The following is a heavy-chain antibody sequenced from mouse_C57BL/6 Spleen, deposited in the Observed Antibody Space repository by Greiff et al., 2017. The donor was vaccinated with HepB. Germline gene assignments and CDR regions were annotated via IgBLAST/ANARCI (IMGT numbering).Heavy chain of an antibody. CDR2: IYPGGGYT. D-gene: IGHD1-1*01. J-gene: IGHJ2*01. CDR1: GYTFTNYW. Sequence: VKLQQSGAELVRPGTSVKMSCKASGYTFTNYWIGWAKQRPGHGLEWIGDIYPGGGYTNYNEKFKGKATLTADKSSSTAYMQFSSLTSEDSAIYYCARGHYYYGSSSYYFDYWGQGTTLTVSS. CDR3: ARGHYYYGSSSYYFDY. V-gene: IGHV1-63*01.